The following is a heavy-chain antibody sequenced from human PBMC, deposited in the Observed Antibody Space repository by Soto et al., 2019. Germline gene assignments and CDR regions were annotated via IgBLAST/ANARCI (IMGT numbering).Heavy chain of an antibody. D-gene: IGHD2-2*01. CDR1: GGSISSYY. CDR2: IYYSGST. Sequence: SETLSLTCTVSGGSISSYYWSWIRQPPGRGLEWIGYIYYSGSTNYNPSLKSRVTISVDTSKDQFSLKLSSVTAADTAVYYCARLGYCSSTSCPLVYYYMDVWGKGTTVTVSS. V-gene: IGHV4-59*01. CDR3: ARLGYCSSTSCPLVYYYMDV. J-gene: IGHJ6*03.